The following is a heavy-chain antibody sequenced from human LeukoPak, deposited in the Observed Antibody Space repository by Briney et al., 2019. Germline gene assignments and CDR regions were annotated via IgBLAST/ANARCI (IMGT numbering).Heavy chain of an antibody. D-gene: IGHD2-2*01. CDR2: IYYSGST. V-gene: IGHV4-59*12. Sequence: PSETLSLTCTVSGGSISSYYWSWIRQPPGKGLEWIGYIYYSGSTNYNPSLKSRVTISVDTSKNQFSLKLSSVTAADTAVYYCARADIVVVPGAVLNAFDIWGQGTMVTVSS. CDR3: ARADIVVVPGAVLNAFDI. J-gene: IGHJ3*02. CDR1: GGSISSYY.